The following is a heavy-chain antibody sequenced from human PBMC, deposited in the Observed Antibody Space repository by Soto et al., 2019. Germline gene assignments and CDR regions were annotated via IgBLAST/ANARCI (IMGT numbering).Heavy chain of an antibody. J-gene: IGHJ4*02. V-gene: IGHV1-18*01. CDR1: GYTFTSYG. Sequence: QVQLVQSGAEVKKPGASVKVSCKASGYTFTSYGISWVRQAPGQGLEWLGWVSAYNGNANYAQKLQGRVTRTTDTSTSTAYMELRSLRSDDTAVYYCARDLGGEGYCSGGSCYEGYWGQGTLVSASS. CDR2: VSAYNGNA. D-gene: IGHD2-15*01. CDR3: ARDLGGEGYCSGGSCYEGY.